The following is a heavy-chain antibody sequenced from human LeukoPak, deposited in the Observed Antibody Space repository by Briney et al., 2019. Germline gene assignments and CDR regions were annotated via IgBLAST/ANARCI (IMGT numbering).Heavy chain of an antibody. J-gene: IGHJ4*02. CDR1: GGSISSYY. CDR3: ARLRSSSGSYYFDY. Sequence: SETLSLTCTVSGGSISSYYWSWIRQPPGKGLEWIGSIYYSGSTYYNPSLKSRVTISVDTSKNQFSLKLSSVTAADTAVYYCARLRSSSGSYYFDYWGQGTLVTVSS. CDR2: IYYSGST. D-gene: IGHD1-26*01. V-gene: IGHV4-59*05.